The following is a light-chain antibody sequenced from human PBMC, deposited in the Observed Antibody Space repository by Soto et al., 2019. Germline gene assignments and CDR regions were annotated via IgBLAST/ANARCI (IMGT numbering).Light chain of an antibody. Sequence: DIQMTQSPSSLSASVGDRVTITCRASQGISNYLAWYQQIPGKVPKLLISAASTLKSGVPSRFSGSVSGTDFTLTISSLQPEDVVTYYCQQYTNVPTFGGGTKVEIK. J-gene: IGKJ4*01. V-gene: IGKV1-27*01. CDR2: AAS. CDR3: QQYTNVPT. CDR1: QGISNY.